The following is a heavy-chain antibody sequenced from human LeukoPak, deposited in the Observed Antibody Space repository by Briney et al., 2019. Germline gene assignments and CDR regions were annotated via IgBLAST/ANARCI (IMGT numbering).Heavy chain of an antibody. V-gene: IGHV4-39*01. D-gene: IGHD6-6*01. CDR1: GGSISSDNYY. CDR2: IYYSGTT. Sequence: SETLSLTCTVSGGSISSDNYYWGWIRQPPGKGLEWIGSIYYSGTTYYNPSLKSRVTISVDTSKNQFSLKLSSVTAADTAVYYCARPTARLGWFDPWGQGTLVTVSS. J-gene: IGHJ5*02. CDR3: ARPTARLGWFDP.